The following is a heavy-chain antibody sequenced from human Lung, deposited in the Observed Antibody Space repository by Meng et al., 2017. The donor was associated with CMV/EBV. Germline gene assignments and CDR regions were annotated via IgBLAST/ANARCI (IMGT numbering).Heavy chain of an antibody. V-gene: IGHV1-18*01. J-gene: IGHJ4*02. CDR1: GYTFTNYG. Sequence: GEMWQVGGGVKKPGASVQVSCKASGYTFTNYGIPWVRQAPGQGLEWMGWINAYNGDTNYAQTLQGRVTMTTDTSTSTAYMELRSLRSDDTAVYYCARVEVGITSGDYWGQGTLVTVSS. CDR2: INAYNGDT. D-gene: IGHD1-26*01. CDR3: ARVEVGITSGDY.